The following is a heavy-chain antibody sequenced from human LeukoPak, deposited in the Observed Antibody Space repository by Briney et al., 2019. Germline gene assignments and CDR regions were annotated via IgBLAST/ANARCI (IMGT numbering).Heavy chain of an antibody. CDR2: ISAYSGNT. CDR1: VYTFPSYG. D-gene: IGHD3-3*01. Sequence: ASVNVSCKASVYTFPSYGISWVRQAPGQGLEWMGWISAYSGNTNYAQKLQGRVTMTTDTSTSTAYMELRSLRSDDTAVYYCAREVDYDFWSGYLYYYYMDVWGKGTTVTVSS. CDR3: AREVDYDFWSGYLYYYYMDV. V-gene: IGHV1-18*01. J-gene: IGHJ6*03.